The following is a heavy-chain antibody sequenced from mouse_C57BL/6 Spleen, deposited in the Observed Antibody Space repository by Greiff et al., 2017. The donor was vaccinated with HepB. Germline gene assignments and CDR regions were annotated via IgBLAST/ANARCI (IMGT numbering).Heavy chain of an antibody. Sequence: VQLQQSGAELVKPGASVKISCKASGYAFSSYWMNWVKQRPGKGLEWIGQIYPGDGDTNYNGKFKGKATLTADKSSSTAYMQLSSLTSEDSAVYFCARWGYYGSFDYWGQGTTLTVSS. CDR2: IYPGDGDT. CDR1: GYAFSSYW. J-gene: IGHJ2*01. CDR3: ARWGYYGSFDY. V-gene: IGHV1-80*01. D-gene: IGHD1-1*01.